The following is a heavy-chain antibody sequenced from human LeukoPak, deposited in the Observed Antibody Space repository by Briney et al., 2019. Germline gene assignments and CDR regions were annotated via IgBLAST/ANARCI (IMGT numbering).Heavy chain of an antibody. CDR2: ISGSSSYI. Sequence: GGSLRLSCAASGFTFRSYNMNWVRQAPGKGLEWVSSISGSSSYIYYADSVKGRFTISRDNAKISLYLQMNSLRAEDTAVYYCARDGYSYCSDYWGQGTLVTVSA. V-gene: IGHV3-21*01. CDR3: ARDGYSYCSDY. J-gene: IGHJ4*02. D-gene: IGHD5-18*01. CDR1: GFTFRSYN.